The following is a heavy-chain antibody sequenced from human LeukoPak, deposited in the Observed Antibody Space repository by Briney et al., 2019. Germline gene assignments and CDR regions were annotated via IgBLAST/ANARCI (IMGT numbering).Heavy chain of an antibody. J-gene: IGHJ4*02. CDR3: ARNPGSWYSIDGTLPPGRPIDC. V-gene: IGHV7-4-1*02. Sequence: ASVKVSCKASGYTFTSYAMNWVRQAPGQGLEWMGWINTNTGNPTYAQGFTGRFVFSLDTSVSTAYLQISSLKAEDTAVYYCARNPGSWYSIDGTLPPGRPIDCWGQGTLVTVSS. CDR2: INTNTGNP. D-gene: IGHD6-13*01. CDR1: GYTFTSYA.